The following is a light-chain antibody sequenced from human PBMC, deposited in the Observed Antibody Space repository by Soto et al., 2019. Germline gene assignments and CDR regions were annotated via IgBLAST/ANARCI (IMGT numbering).Light chain of an antibody. J-gene: IGKJ1*01. Sequence: EIVMTQSPATLSVSPGERATLSCRASQSVSSNLAWYQQKPGQAHRLLIYGASTRATGIPARFSGSGSGTEFTLTISSLKSEDFAVYYCQQYINWPVTFGQGTKVEIK. CDR2: GAS. V-gene: IGKV3-15*01. CDR3: QQYINWPVT. CDR1: QSVSSN.